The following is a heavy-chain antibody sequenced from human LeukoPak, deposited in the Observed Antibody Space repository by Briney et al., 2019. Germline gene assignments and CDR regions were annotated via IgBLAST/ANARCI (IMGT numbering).Heavy chain of an antibody. CDR1: GFTFSAYW. CDR3: AKAPVTSCRGAYCYPFDT. J-gene: IGHJ4*02. V-gene: IGHV3-23*01. D-gene: IGHD2-21*01. Sequence: GGSLRLSCAASGFTFSAYWMTWVRQTPGKGLEWVAATSSSDAGTYHADSVRGRFTISRDNSKNTLYLQMNSLRAEDAAVYFCAKAPVTSCRGAYCYPFDTWGQGTLVTVSS. CDR2: TSSSDAGT.